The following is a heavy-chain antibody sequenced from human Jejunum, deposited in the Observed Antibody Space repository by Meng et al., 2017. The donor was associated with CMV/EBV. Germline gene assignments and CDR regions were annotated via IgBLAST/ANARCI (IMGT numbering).Heavy chain of an antibody. Sequence: FTTYAMHWVRPTPGKGLEWVALISYDGTYKYYADSVRGRFTISRDNSKNTLYLQMNSLRTEDTAVYYCARDGGRAISMGGGDPFDYWGQGTLVTVSS. CDR2: ISYDGTYK. CDR3: ARDGGRAISMGGGDPFDY. V-gene: IGHV3-30-3*01. CDR1: FTTYA. J-gene: IGHJ4*02. D-gene: IGHD2-21*02.